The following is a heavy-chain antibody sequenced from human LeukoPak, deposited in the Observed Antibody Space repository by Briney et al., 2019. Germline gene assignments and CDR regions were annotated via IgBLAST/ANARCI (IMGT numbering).Heavy chain of an antibody. CDR2: TLYRSKWYN. CDR3: AREVAGTYAFDY. D-gene: IGHD6-19*01. CDR1: GDIVSSNSAA. Sequence: SQTLSLTCAISGDIVSSNSAAWNWIRQSPSRGLEWLGRTLYRSKWYNDYAVSVKSRISINPDTSKNQFSLQLNFVTPEDTAVYYCAREVAGTYAFDYWGQGTLVPASS. V-gene: IGHV6-1*01. J-gene: IGHJ4*02.